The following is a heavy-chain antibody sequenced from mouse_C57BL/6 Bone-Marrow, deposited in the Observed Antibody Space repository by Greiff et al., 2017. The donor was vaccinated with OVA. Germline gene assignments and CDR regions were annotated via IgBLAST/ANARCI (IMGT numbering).Heavy chain of an antibody. CDR2: INPSSGYT. Sequence: QVQLKQSGAELARPGASVKMSCKASGYTFTSYTMHWVKQRPGQGLEWIGYINPSSGYTKYNQKFKDKATLTADKSSSTAYMQLSSLTSEDSAVYYCAGYWGFAYWGQGTLVTVSA. CDR3: AGYWGFAY. D-gene: IGHD2-3*01. CDR1: GYTFTSYT. J-gene: IGHJ3*01. V-gene: IGHV1-4*01.